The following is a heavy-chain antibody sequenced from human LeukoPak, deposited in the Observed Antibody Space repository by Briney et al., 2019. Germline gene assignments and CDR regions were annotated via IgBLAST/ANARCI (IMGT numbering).Heavy chain of an antibody. CDR1: GFSFSDYT. V-gene: IGHV3-21*01. Sequence: GGSLRLSCAASGFSFSDYTMNWVRLAPGKGLEWVSCISSTSNYIFYADSVRGRFTISRDNAKNSLYLQMDSLRAEDTAVYYCARGGIITSYAFEIWGQGAMVTVSS. CDR3: ARGGIITSYAFEI. D-gene: IGHD1-26*01. J-gene: IGHJ3*02. CDR2: ISSTSNYI.